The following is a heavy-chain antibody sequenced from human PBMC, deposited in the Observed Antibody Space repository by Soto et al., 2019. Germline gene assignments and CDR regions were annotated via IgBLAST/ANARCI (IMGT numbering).Heavy chain of an antibody. CDR3: AKDYIGTMADAFDI. Sequence: GGSLRLSCAASGFTFSSHAMSWVRQAPGKGLEWVSANSGRGGSTYYADSVKGRFTISRDNSKNTLYLQMNGLRAEDSAVYYCAKDYIGTMADAFDIWGQGTMVTVSS. J-gene: IGHJ3*02. CDR2: NSGRGGST. V-gene: IGHV3-23*01. D-gene: IGHD2-8*01. CDR1: GFTFSSHA.